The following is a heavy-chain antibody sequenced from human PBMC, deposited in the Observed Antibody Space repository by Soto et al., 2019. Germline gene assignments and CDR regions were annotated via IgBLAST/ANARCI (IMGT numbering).Heavy chain of an antibody. V-gene: IGHV4-59*12. CDR3: ARDVGATVGYFDY. D-gene: IGHD1-26*01. Sequence: PSETLSLTCTIFGASISNYYWSWIRQPPGKGLEWIGYIYYSGSTNYNPSLKSRVTISVDTSKKQFSLKLSSVTAADTAVYYCARDVGATVGYFDYWGQGTLVTVSS. J-gene: IGHJ4*02. CDR2: IYYSGST. CDR1: GASISNYY.